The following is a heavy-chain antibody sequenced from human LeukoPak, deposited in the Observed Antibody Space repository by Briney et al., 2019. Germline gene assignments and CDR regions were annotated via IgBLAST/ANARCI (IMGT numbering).Heavy chain of an antibody. Sequence: SETLSLTCTVSGGSISSYYRSWIRQPPGKGLEWIGYIYYSGSTNYNPSLESRVTISVDTSRNQFSLKLSSVTAADTAVYYCASLGYGYFDWSLDYWGQGTLVTLSS. J-gene: IGHJ4*02. D-gene: IGHD3-9*01. CDR2: IYYSGST. CDR3: ASLGYGYFDWSLDY. V-gene: IGHV4-59*01. CDR1: GGSISSYY.